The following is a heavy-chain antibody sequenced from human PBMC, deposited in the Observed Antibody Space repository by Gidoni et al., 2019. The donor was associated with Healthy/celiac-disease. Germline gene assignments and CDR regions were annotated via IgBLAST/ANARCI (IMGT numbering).Heavy chain of an antibody. J-gene: IGHJ3*02. Sequence: QVQLVQSGAEVKKPGSSVKVSCKASGGTFSSYAIRWVRQAPGQGLEWMGGIIPILGIANYAQKFQCRVTITADKSTSTAYMELSSLRSEDTAVYYCASGENDAFDIWGQGTMVTVSS. V-gene: IGHV1-69*10. CDR3: ASGENDAFDI. CDR1: GGTFSSYA. CDR2: IIPILGIA. D-gene: IGHD7-27*01.